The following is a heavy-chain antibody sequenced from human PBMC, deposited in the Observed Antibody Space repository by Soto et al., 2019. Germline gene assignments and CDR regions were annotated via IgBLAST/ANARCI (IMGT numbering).Heavy chain of an antibody. V-gene: IGHV3-48*03. CDR2: ITSTGSTR. D-gene: IGHD2-8*02. Sequence: EVQLVESGGGLVQPGGSLRLSCAASGFTFSSYEMNWVRQAPGKGLEWVSDITSTGSTRYYADSVKGRFTISRDNAKNSLYLQMNSLRAEVTAVYYCARGYCTSSACHWNFDYWGQGTLVTVSS. CDR3: ARGYCTSSACHWNFDY. CDR1: GFTFSSYE. J-gene: IGHJ4*02.